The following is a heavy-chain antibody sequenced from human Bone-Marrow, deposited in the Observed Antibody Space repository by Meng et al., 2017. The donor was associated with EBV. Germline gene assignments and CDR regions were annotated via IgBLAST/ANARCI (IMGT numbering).Heavy chain of an antibody. Sequence: VQLVESGGGVVQPGRSLRLSCAASGFSFGSYGMHWVRQAPGKGLEWVGRIKSKTDGGTTDYAAPVKGRFTISRDDSKNTMYLQMNSLKTEDTAVYYCTTDPHDYHRDYWGQGTLVTVSS. D-gene: IGHD4-11*01. CDR1: GFSFGSYG. V-gene: IGHV3-15*01. J-gene: IGHJ4*02. CDR2: IKSKTDGGTT. CDR3: TTDPHDYHRDY.